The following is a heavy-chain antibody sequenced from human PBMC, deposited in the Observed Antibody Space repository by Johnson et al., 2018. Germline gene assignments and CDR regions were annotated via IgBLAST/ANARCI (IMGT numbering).Heavy chain of an antibody. Sequence: QVQLVQSGAEVKKHGSSVKVSCKASGGTFSSYAISWVRQAPGQGLEWMGGIIPIFGTANYAQKFQGRVTITADKSTSTAYMELSSLRSEDTAVYYCARTCSSTSCRGGYYYYYMDVWGKGTTVTVSS. CDR2: IIPIFGTA. CDR3: ARTCSSTSCRGGYYYYYMDV. D-gene: IGHD2-2*01. J-gene: IGHJ6*03. CDR1: GGTFSSYA. V-gene: IGHV1-69*14.